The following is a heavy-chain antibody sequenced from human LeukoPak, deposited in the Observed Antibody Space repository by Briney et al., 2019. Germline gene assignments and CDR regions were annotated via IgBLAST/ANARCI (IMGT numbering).Heavy chain of an antibody. CDR1: GYTFTRYG. CDR3: GRRGGYNEIDY. Sequence: ASVTVSCKASGYTFTRYGINWVRQAPGQGLEWMAWISTDNGDANYAQNFQGRVTMTTDTSTTTAYMELRSLRSDDTAVYYCGRRGGYNEIDYWGQGTLVSVSS. D-gene: IGHD5-24*01. V-gene: IGHV1-18*01. J-gene: IGHJ4*02. CDR2: ISTDNGDA.